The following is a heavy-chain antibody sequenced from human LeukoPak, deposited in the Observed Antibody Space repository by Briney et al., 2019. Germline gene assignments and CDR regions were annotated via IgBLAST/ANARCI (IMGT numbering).Heavy chain of an antibody. J-gene: IGHJ6*03. CDR3: ARRDFCSVKLCYLRPMDV. V-gene: IGHV4-59*01. CDR1: GGSISDYY. Sequence: SETLSLTRTVSGGSISDYYWNWIRQPPGKGLEWIGYIYYSGSTTYNPSLKSRVTMSVDTAKNQFILKLSSVTAAYMAIYYCARRDFCSVKLCYLRPMDVWGKGTTVTVSS. CDR2: IYYSGST. D-gene: IGHD3-3*01.